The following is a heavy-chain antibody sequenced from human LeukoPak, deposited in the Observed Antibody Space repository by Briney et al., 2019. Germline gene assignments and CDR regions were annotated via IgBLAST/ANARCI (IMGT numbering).Heavy chain of an antibody. CDR1: GFTFINAW. D-gene: IGHD1-1*01. J-gene: IGHJ5*02. V-gene: IGHV3-15*01. CDR3: TWDDDGS. CDR2: IKSKTDGETT. Sequence: PGGSLRLSCAASGFTFINAWMSWVRQAPGRGLEWVGRIKSKTDGETTDYAAPVKGRFTISRDDSKNTLYLQINSLKTEDTAVYYCTWDDDGSWGQGTLVTVSS.